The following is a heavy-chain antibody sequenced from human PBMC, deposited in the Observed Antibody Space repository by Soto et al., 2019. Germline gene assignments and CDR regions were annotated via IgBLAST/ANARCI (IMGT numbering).Heavy chain of an antibody. CDR1: GYTFTSYD. CDR3: ARAPLCITIFGVVPKAQGSRWFDP. V-gene: IGHV1-8*01. CDR2: MNPNSGNT. D-gene: IGHD3-3*01. Sequence: ASVKVSCKASGYTFTSYDINWVRQATGQGLEWMGWMNPNSGNTGYAQKFQGRVTMTRNTSISTAYMELSSLRSEDTAVYYCARAPLCITIFGVVPKAQGSRWFDPWGQGTLVTVSS. J-gene: IGHJ5*02.